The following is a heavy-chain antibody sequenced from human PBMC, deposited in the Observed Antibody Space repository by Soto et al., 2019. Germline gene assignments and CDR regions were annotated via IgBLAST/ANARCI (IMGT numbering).Heavy chain of an antibody. V-gene: IGHV3-33*01. CDR3: ARDTLGRLRTSDYFDH. J-gene: IGHJ4*02. D-gene: IGHD2-2*01. CDR1: GFIFKIYG. Sequence: QVQLVESGGGVVQPGRSLRLSCAASGFIFKIYGMHWVRQAPGKGLEWVATIWNDGSNNYYADSVKGRFTISRDNPKNTLFLQMNSLRAEDTAVYYCARDTLGRLRTSDYFDHWGQGTLVTVSS. CDR2: IWNDGSNN.